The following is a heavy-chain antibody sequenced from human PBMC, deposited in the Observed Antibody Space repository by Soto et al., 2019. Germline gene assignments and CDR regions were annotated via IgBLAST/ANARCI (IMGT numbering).Heavy chain of an antibody. CDR1: GFTFSDYY. CDR2: ISGDGSST. Sequence: QVQLVESGGGLVKPGGSLRLSCAASGFTFSDYYMSWIRQAPGKGLEWVSRISGDGSSTNYADSVKGRFTISRDNAKNTVYLQIDSLRAEDTAVYYCARSLPGTYGAFDLWGQGTMVTVSS. J-gene: IGHJ3*01. D-gene: IGHD1-7*01. CDR3: ARSLPGTYGAFDL. V-gene: IGHV3-11*06.